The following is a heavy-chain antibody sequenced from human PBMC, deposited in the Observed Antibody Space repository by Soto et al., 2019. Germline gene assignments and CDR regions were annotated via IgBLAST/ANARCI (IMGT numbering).Heavy chain of an antibody. J-gene: IGHJ4*02. D-gene: IGHD3-10*01. CDR2: IYYSGST. V-gene: IGHV4-39*01. CDR1: GGSISSSNHY. CDR3: AGHYHGSGTTYY. Sequence: QLQLQESGPGLVKPSETLSLTCTVSGGSISSSNHYWGWIRQPPGKGLEWIGAIYYSGSTYYNPSLMSRVTISVDTSKNHFSLKLNSVTAADTAVYYCAGHYHGSGTTYYWGQGTLVTVSS.